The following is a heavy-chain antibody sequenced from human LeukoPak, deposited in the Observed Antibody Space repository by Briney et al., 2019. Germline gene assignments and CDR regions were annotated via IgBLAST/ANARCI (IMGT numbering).Heavy chain of an antibody. J-gene: IGHJ4*02. Sequence: GRSLRLSCAASGFTFSSYGMHWVRQAPGKGLEWVAVIWYDGSNKYYADSVKGRFTISRDNSKNTLYLQMNSLRAEDTAVYYCARGQEQYSSSSLYFDYWGQGTLVTVSS. CDR3: ARGQEQYSSSSLYFDY. CDR2: IWYDGSNK. D-gene: IGHD6-6*01. CDR1: GFTFSSYG. V-gene: IGHV3-33*01.